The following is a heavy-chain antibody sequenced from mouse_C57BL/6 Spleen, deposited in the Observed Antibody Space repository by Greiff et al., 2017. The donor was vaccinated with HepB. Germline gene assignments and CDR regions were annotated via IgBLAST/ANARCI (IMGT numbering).Heavy chain of an antibody. Sequence: EVQLQQSGPGLVKPSQSLSLTCSVTGYSITSGYYWNWIRQFPGNKLEWMGYISYDGSNNYNPSLKNRISITRDTSKNQFFLKLNSVTTEDTATYYCARGTTVAMDYWGQGTSVTVSS. CDR2: ISYDGSN. CDR3: ARGTTVAMDY. V-gene: IGHV3-6*01. CDR1: GYSITSGYY. D-gene: IGHD1-1*01. J-gene: IGHJ4*01.